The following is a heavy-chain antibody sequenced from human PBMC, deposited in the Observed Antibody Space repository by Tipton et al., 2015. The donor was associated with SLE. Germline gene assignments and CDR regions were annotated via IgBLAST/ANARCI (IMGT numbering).Heavy chain of an antibody. CDR3: ASSYSSYVFSYYFDY. D-gene: IGHD6-6*01. J-gene: IGHJ4*02. CDR2: IYTSGST. CDR1: GGSIRSVY. Sequence: TLSLTCTVPGGSIRSVYWTWIRRPPGKGLEWIGYIYTSGSTKYSPSLKSRVTMSVDTSKNQFSLSLSSVTAADTAVYYCASSYSSYVFSYYFDYWGQGAQVTVSS. V-gene: IGHV4-4*09.